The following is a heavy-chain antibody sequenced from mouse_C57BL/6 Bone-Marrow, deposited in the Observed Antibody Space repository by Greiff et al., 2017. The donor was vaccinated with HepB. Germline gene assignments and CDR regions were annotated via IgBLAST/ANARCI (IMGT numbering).Heavy chain of an antibody. CDR3: VCACAWFAY. V-gene: IGHV10-3*01. Sequence: EVKLVESGGGLVQPKGSLKLSCAASGFTFNTYAMHWVRQAPGKGLEWVARIRSKSSNYATYDADSVKDRFTITRANSKSMLYLQMNNLKAEVTAMYYCVCACAWFAYWGQGTLVTVSA. J-gene: IGHJ3*01. CDR1: GFTFNTYA. CDR2: IRSKSSNYAT.